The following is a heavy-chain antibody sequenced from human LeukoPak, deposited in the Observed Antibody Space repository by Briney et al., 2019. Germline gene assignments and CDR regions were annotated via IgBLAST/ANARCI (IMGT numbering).Heavy chain of an antibody. CDR3: ARAFYSSGYYYNY. V-gene: IGHV4-30-4*08. D-gene: IGHD3-22*01. J-gene: IGHJ4*02. Sequence: SETLSLTCAVSGGSISSGDYYWSWIRLPPGKGLEWIGYISYSGTTYYNPSLKSRVTISVDTSKNQFSLKLSSVTAADTAVYYCARAFYSSGYYYNYWGQGALVTVSS. CDR1: GGSISSGDYY. CDR2: ISYSGTT.